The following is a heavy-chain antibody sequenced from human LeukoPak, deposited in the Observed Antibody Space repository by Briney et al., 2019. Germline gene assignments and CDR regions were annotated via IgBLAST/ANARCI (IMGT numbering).Heavy chain of an antibody. Sequence: ASVKVSCKASGYTFTGYYMHWVRQAPGQGLEWMGWINPNGGGTNYAQKFQGRVTMTRDTSISTDYMELSRLRSDDTAVYYCARADYGGNSELDYWGQGTLVTVSS. CDR3: ARADYGGNSELDY. CDR2: INPNGGGT. D-gene: IGHD4-23*01. J-gene: IGHJ4*02. CDR1: GYTFTGYY. V-gene: IGHV1-2*02.